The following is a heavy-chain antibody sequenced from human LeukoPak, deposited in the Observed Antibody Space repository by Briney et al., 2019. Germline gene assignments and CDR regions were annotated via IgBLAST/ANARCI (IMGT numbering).Heavy chain of an antibody. Sequence: GASVKVSCKASGYTFTFYDIQWVRQAAGQGLEWMGWISAYNGNTNYAQKLQGRVTMTTDTSTSTAYMDLRSLRSDDTAVYYCARFRAGVGEPYGDYWGQGTLVTVSS. CDR3: ARFRAGVGEPYGDY. CDR2: ISAYNGNT. CDR1: GYTFTFYD. D-gene: IGHD3-10*01. V-gene: IGHV1-18*01. J-gene: IGHJ4*02.